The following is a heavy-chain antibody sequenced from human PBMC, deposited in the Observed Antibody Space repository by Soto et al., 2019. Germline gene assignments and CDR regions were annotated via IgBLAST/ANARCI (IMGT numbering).Heavy chain of an antibody. CDR2: ISSSSSYI. CDR3: ARDNSGYSQRHYYYYGMDV. J-gene: IGHJ6*02. CDR1: GFTFSSYS. Sequence: GGSLRLSCAASGFTFSSYSMNWVRQAPGKGLEWVSSISSSSSYIYYADSVKGRFTISRDNAKNSLYLQMNSLRAEDTAVYYCARDNSGYSQRHYYYYGMDVWGQGTTVTVSS. D-gene: IGHD3-22*01. V-gene: IGHV3-21*01.